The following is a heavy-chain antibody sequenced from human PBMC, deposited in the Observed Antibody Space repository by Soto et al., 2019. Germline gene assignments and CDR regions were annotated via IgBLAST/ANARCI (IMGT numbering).Heavy chain of an antibody. CDR1: GYTFTSYG. V-gene: IGHV1-3*01. D-gene: IGHD2-8*02. J-gene: IGHJ5*02. CDR2: INDANGDT. CDR3: VRRHVSETGSDWFDP. Sequence: ASVKVTCKASGYTFTSYGIHWVRQAPGQRLEWMGWINDANGDTNYSQKFQGRVTLTRETSESTAYMELSSLRYEDKDVYYRVRRHVSETGSDWFDPWGQGTLVTVSS.